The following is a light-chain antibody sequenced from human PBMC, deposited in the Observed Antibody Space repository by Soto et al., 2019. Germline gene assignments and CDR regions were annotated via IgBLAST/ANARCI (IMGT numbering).Light chain of an antibody. V-gene: IGKV3D-20*02. CDR3: QEHGNWPRRT. J-gene: IGKJ3*01. CDR1: QSVASSY. Sequence: EVVLTQSPGTLSLSPGERVTLSCRASQSVASSYLAWYQQKPGRAPRLLFYDTFIRATGVPARFSGSGSGADYTLTIRSLEPDDFAVYFCQEHGNWPRRTFGPGTKVDIK. CDR2: DTF.